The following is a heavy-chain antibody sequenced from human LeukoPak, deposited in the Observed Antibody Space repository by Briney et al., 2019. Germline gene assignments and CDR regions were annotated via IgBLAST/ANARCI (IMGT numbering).Heavy chain of an antibody. J-gene: IGHJ4*02. CDR1: GFTFQNFD. V-gene: IGHV3-23*01. D-gene: IGHD4/OR15-4a*01. Sequence: PGMSLRLSCAASGFTFQNFDMSWVRQAPGKGLEWVSSISRSGAYAHYADSVKGRFTLSRDNSNSTLFLQMNSLRGDDTAVYYCVRGASRLAYWGQGTLVTASS. CDR3: VRGASRLAY. CDR2: ISRSGAYA.